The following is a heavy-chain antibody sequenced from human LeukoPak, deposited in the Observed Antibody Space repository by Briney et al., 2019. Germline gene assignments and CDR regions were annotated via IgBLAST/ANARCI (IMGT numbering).Heavy chain of an antibody. J-gene: IGHJ3*02. D-gene: IGHD3-22*01. Sequence: GESLKISSKGSGYSFTSYWIGWVRQLPGKGLERMGIIYPGDSDTRYSPSFQGQVTISADKSISTDYLQWSSLKASDTAMYYGARRAPRTMIVERYYFDIWGQGTMVTVSS. V-gene: IGHV5-51*01. CDR2: IYPGDSDT. CDR1: GYSFTSYW. CDR3: ARRAPRTMIVERYYFDI.